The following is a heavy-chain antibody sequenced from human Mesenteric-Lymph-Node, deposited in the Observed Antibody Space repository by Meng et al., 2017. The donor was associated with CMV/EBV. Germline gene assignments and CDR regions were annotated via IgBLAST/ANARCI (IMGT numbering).Heavy chain of an antibody. CDR2: ISSGSGTI. CDR3: ARDISSSWYPLGGMDV. CDR1: GFTFSSYR. J-gene: IGHJ6*02. D-gene: IGHD6-13*01. V-gene: IGHV3-48*04. Sequence: LSLTCAASGFTFSSYRMNWVRQAPGKGLEWISYISSGSGTISYADSVKGRFSISRDNAKNSLYLQLNRLRVDDTAVYFCARDISSSWYPLGGMDVWGQGTTVTVSS.